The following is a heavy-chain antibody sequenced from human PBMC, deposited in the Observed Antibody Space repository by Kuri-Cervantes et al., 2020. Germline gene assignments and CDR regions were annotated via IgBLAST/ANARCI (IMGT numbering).Heavy chain of an antibody. Sequence: ASVKVSCKASGYAFTTYYIHWVRQAPGQGLEWMGIINPHGGSTSYYSERFQGRVTMTRDTSTSTVHMELSSLRSEDTAVYYCARGGRYYDPLDFWGQGTLVTVSS. CDR1: GYAFTTYY. V-gene: IGHV1-46*01. D-gene: IGHD3-22*01. CDR2: INPHGGST. CDR3: ARGGRYYDPLDF. J-gene: IGHJ4*02.